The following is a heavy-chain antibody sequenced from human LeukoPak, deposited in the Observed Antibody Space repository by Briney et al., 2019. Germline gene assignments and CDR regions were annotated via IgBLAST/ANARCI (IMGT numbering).Heavy chain of an antibody. V-gene: IGHV1-8*01. Sequence: ASVKVSCKASGYTFTSYDINWVRQATGQGLEWMGWMNPNSGNTGYAQKFQGRVTMTRNTSISTAYMELSSLRSEDTAVYYCARGGYSYNCSPRGMDVWGQGTTVTVSS. CDR3: ARGGYSYNCSPRGMDV. D-gene: IGHD5-18*01. CDR2: MNPNSGNT. J-gene: IGHJ6*02. CDR1: GYTFTSYD.